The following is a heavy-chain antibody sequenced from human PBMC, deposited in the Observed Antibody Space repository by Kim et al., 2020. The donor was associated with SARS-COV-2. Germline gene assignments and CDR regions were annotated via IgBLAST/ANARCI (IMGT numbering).Heavy chain of an antibody. Sequence: PDSVKGRFPISRHNSKNSLYLQMNILRIEDTAVYFCAGDDGSGWYRKFDYWGQGTPVTVSS. J-gene: IGHJ4*02. CDR3: AGDDGSGWYRKFDY. V-gene: IGHV3-53*04. D-gene: IGHD6-19*01.